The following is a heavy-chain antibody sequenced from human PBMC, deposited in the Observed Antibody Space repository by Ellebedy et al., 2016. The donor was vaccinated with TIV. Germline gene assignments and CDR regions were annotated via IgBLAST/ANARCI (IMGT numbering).Heavy chain of an antibody. D-gene: IGHD5-18*01. CDR1: GFTVSTNY. V-gene: IGHV3-66*04. CDR2: ITSGGST. Sequence: GESLKISCAASGFTVSTNYMSWVRRAPGKGLEWVSSITSGGSTFNADSVTGRFALSRDISKNTVYLQMNSLRGEDTAVYYCARRGYNFGPFFDYWGQGTLVTVSS. CDR3: ARRGYNFGPFFDY. J-gene: IGHJ4*02.